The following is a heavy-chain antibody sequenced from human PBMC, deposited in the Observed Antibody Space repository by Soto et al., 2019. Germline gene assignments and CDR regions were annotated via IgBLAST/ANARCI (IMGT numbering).Heavy chain of an antibody. CDR2: IWYDGSNK. J-gene: IGHJ4*02. D-gene: IGHD5-12*01. Sequence: QVQLVESGGGVVQPGRSLRLSCAASGFTFSSYGMHWVRQAPGKGLEWVAVIWYDGSNKYHADSVKGRFTISRDNSKNTRYVKMNSLRAEDPAVYYCARDSGYEFGHYFDYRGQRTLVTVSS. CDR1: GFTFSSYG. CDR3: ARDSGYEFGHYFDY. V-gene: IGHV3-33*01.